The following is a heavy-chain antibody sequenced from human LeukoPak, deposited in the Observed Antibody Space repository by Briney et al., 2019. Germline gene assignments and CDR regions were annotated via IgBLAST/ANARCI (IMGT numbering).Heavy chain of an antibody. CDR2: ISAYNGNT. CDR3: ARDGGYDILTGYISPGYYYYGMDV. J-gene: IGHJ6*02. D-gene: IGHD3-9*01. V-gene: IGHV1-18*01. Sequence: ASVKVSCKASGYTFTRYGISWVRQAPGQGLEWMGGISAYNGNTNYAQKLQGRVTMTTATSTSTAYMELRSLRSDDTAVYYCARDGGYDILTGYISPGYYYYGMDVWGQGTTVTVSS. CDR1: GYTFTRYG.